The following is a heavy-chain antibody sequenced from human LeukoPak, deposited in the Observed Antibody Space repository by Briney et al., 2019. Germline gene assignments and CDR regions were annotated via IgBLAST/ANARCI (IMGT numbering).Heavy chain of an antibody. J-gene: IGHJ4*02. D-gene: IGHD2-15*01. V-gene: IGHV3-53*01. Sequence: QTGGSLRLSCAASGFTVSSNYMSWVRQAPGKGLEWVSVIYSGGSTYYADSVKGRFTISRDNSRNTLYLQMSSLRAEDTAVYYCAKAPLYISSYYYFDYWGQGTLVTVSS. CDR1: GFTVSSNY. CDR2: IYSGGST. CDR3: AKAPLYISSYYYFDY.